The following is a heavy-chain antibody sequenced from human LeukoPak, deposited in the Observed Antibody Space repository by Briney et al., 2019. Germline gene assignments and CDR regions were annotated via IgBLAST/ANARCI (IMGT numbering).Heavy chain of an antibody. CDR3: ARVGLREHYGMDV. D-gene: IGHD1-1*01. V-gene: IGHV3-66*01. J-gene: IGHJ6*02. Sequence: GGSLRLSCAASGFTFSSYSMNWVRQAPGKGLDWFSIIYSGGSTYYADSVKGRFTISRDNSKNTLYLQMNSLRAEDTAVYYCARVGLREHYGMDVWGQGTTVTVSS. CDR2: IYSGGST. CDR1: GFTFSSYS.